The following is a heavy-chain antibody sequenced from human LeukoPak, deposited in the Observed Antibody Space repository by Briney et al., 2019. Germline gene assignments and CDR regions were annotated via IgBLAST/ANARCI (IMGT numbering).Heavy chain of an antibody. J-gene: IGHJ3*02. CDR2: IRYDGSNK. D-gene: IGHD3-22*01. V-gene: IGHV3-30*02. CDR3: ARDHATSYYYDSSGYYWGRDAFDI. Sequence: GGSLRLSCAASGFTFSSYGMHWVRQAPGKGLEWVAFIRYDGSNKYYADSVKGRFTISRGNSKNTLYLQMNSLRAEDTAVYYCARDHATSYYYDSSGYYWGRDAFDIWGQGTMVTVSS. CDR1: GFTFSSYG.